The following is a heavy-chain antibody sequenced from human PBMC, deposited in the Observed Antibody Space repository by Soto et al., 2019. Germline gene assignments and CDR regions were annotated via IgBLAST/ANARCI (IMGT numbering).Heavy chain of an antibody. CDR2: IYYSGST. Sequence: SETLSLTCTVSGGSISSYYWSWIRQPPGKGLEWIGYIYYSGSTNYNPSLKSRVTISVDTSKNQFSLKLSSVTAADTAVYYCARLAAAGTPFDYWGQGTLVTVS. D-gene: IGHD6-13*01. CDR3: ARLAAAGTPFDY. CDR1: GGSISSYY. V-gene: IGHV4-59*08. J-gene: IGHJ4*02.